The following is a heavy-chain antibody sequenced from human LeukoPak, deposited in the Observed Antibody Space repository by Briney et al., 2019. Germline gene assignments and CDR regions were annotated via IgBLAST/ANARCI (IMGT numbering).Heavy chain of an antibody. CDR1: GGSFSGYY. CDR3: ARDSSSWYSNKAFDI. J-gene: IGHJ3*02. V-gene: IGHV4-34*01. Sequence: PSETLSLTCAVYGGSFSGYYWSWIRQPPGKGLEWIGEINHSGSTNYNPSLKSRVTISVDTSKNKLSLKLSSVTAADTAVYYCARDSSSWYSNKAFDIWGQGTMVTVSS. CDR2: INHSGST. D-gene: IGHD6-13*01.